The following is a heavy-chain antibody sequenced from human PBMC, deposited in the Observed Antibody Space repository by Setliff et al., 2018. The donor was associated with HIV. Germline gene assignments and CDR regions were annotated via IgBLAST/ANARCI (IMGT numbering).Heavy chain of an antibody. V-gene: IGHV3-21*01. CDR3: ARGGIAAAFLMFDP. D-gene: IGHD6-13*01. CDR2: ISSSSSYI. J-gene: IGHJ5*02. Sequence: PGGSLRLSCAASGFTFSSYSMNWVRQAPGKGLEWVSSISSSSSYIYYADSVKGRFTISRDNAKNSLYLQMNSLRAEDTAVYYCARGGIAAAFLMFDPWGQGTLVTVSS. CDR1: GFTFSSYS.